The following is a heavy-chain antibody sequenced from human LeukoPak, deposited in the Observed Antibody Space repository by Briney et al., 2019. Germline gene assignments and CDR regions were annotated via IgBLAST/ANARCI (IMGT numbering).Heavy chain of an antibody. Sequence: GGSLRLSCVASELGFSSYGMNWVRQAPGKGLEWVGFIRNKAYGGTTEYAASVKGRFTISRDDSKSIAYLQMNSLKTEDTAVYYCTRDPLTDSLRLGELSPTDYWGQGTLVTVSS. J-gene: IGHJ4*02. V-gene: IGHV3-49*04. D-gene: IGHD3-16*02. CDR2: IRNKAYGGTT. CDR3: TRDPLTDSLRLGELSPTDY. CDR1: ELGFSSYG.